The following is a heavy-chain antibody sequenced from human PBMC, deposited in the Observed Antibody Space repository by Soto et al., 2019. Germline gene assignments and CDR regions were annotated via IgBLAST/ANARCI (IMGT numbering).Heavy chain of an antibody. CDR3: ARLGAYCSGGSCPYYYYGMDV. CDR2: ISGSGDST. CDR1: GFTFSSYA. Sequence: GGSLRLSCAASGFTFSSYAMSWVRQAPGKGLEWVSAISGSGDSTYYADSVKGRFTISRDNSKNTLYLQMNSLRAEDTAVYYCARLGAYCSGGSCPYYYYGMDVWGQGTTVTVSS. V-gene: IGHV3-23*01. D-gene: IGHD2-15*01. J-gene: IGHJ6*02.